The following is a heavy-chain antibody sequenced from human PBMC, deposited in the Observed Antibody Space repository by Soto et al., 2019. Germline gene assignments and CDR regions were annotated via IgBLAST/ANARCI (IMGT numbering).Heavy chain of an antibody. D-gene: IGHD3-22*01. J-gene: IGHJ3*02. CDR1: GYSFTSYW. CDR2: IYPGDSDT. V-gene: IGHV5-51*01. Sequence: EVQLVQSGAEVKKPGESLKISCKGSGYSFTSYWIGWVRQMPGKGLEWMGIIYPGDSDTRYSPSFQGQVTISADKSISTAYLQWSSLKASDTAMYYCASYRDYYDSSGYYPSTFDIWGQGTMVTVSS. CDR3: ASYRDYYDSSGYYPSTFDI.